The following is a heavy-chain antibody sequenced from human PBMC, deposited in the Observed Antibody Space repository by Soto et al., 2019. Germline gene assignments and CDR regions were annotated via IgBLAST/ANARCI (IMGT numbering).Heavy chain of an antibody. V-gene: IGHV3-23*01. CDR3: AKDRGRVYYYGMDV. Sequence: GGTLRLSCAASGFTFSSYAMSWVRQAPGKWLDVLSAISVSGGRTDDADSVQGGCNISRDNSKNALYLQMNSQRAEPTAVYSCAKDRGRVYYYGMDVCGQGTTVT. CDR1: GFTFSSYA. D-gene: IGHD1-26*01. J-gene: IGHJ6*02. CDR2: ISVSGGRT.